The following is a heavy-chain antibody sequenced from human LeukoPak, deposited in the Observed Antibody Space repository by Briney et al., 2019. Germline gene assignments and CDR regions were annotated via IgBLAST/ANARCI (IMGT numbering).Heavy chain of an antibody. CDR3: ARVVVTARDDAFDI. Sequence: ASVKVSCKASGYTFTSYGISWVRQAPGQGLEWMGIINPSGGSTSYAQKFQGRVTMTRDTSTSTVYMELSSLRSEDTAVYYCARVVVTARDDAFDIWGQGTMVTVSS. D-gene: IGHD2-21*02. CDR1: GYTFTSYG. J-gene: IGHJ3*02. V-gene: IGHV1-46*01. CDR2: INPSGGST.